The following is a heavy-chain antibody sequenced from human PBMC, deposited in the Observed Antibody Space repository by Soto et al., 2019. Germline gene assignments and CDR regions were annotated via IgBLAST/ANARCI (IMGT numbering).Heavy chain of an antibody. CDR1: GFTFSLYS. V-gene: IGHV3-48*01. D-gene: IGHD2-15*01. CDR2: ISRSSTGI. CDR3: ARAGCDGGTCYTLVGLRYGMDV. Sequence: EVQLVESGGGLVQPGGSLRLSCAASGFTFSLYSMSWVRQAPGKGLEWVSYISRSSTGIHYADSVKGRFTISRDNSKNTLYLQMNSLRAEDTAVYYCARAGCDGGTCYTLVGLRYGMDVWGQGTTVTVSS. J-gene: IGHJ6*02.